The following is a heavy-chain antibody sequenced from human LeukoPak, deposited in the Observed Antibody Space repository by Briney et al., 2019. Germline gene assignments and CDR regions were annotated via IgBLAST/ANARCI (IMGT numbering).Heavy chain of an antibody. CDR2: IRSKVNSYAT. D-gene: IGHD1-26*01. CDR3: AKDRSIGTYYTFDS. Sequence: GGSLRLSCAASGFTFSGSGMHWVRQASGKGLEWVGRIRSKVNSYATAYAASVKGRFTISRDNSKNTLYLQMSSLTAKDAAVYYCAKDRSIGTYYTFDSWGQGTLVTVSS. CDR1: GFTFSGSG. V-gene: IGHV3-73*01. J-gene: IGHJ4*02.